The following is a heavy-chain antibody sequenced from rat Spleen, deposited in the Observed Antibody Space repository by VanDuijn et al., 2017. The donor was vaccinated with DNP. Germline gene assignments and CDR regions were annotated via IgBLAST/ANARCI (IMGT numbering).Heavy chain of an antibody. CDR2: IDYEGTST. D-gene: IGHD1-2*01. J-gene: IGHJ3*01. CDR1: GFTFSDYY. V-gene: IGHV5-22*01. Sequence: EVQLVESGGGLVQPGRSLKLSCAASGFTFSDYYMAWVRQAPKKGLEWVASIDYEGTSTYYGDSVKGPFTISRDDTRSILYLQMNSLRSEDTATYYCVRHEDSSSHIYGFAYWGQGTLVTVSS. CDR3: VRHEDSSSHIYGFAY.